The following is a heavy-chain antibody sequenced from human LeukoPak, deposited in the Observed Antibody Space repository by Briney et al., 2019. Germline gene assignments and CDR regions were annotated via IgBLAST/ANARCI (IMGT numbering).Heavy chain of an antibody. D-gene: IGHD6-19*01. J-gene: IGHJ3*02. CDR3: ARVGGWYSHNAFDI. CDR1: GGSIRIGGYY. CDR2: INHSGST. Sequence: SQTLSLTCTVSGGSIRIGGYYWSWIRQPPGKGLEWIGEINHSGSTNYNPSLKSRVTISVDTSKNQFSLKLSSVTAADTAVYYCARVGGWYSHNAFDIWGQGTMVTVSS. V-gene: IGHV4-30-2*01.